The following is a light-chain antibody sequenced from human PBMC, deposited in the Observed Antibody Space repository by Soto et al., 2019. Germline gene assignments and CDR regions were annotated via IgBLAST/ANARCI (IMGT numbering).Light chain of an antibody. CDR2: LNSDGSH. V-gene: IGLV4-69*01. CDR1: SGHSSYA. J-gene: IGLJ3*02. Sequence: QLVLTQSPSASASLGASVNLTCTPSSGHSSYAIAWHQQQPEKGPRFLMMLNSDGSHNKGDGIPDRFSGSSSGTERYLTISSLQSEDEADYYCQTWGTGIRVFGGGTKLTVL. CDR3: QTWGTGIRV.